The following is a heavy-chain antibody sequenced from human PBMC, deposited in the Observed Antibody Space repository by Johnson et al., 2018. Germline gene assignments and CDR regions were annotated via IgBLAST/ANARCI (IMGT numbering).Heavy chain of an antibody. Sequence: QVQLVESGGGVVQPGKSLRLSCVASGFTFASYVLHWVRRAPDKGLEWVAILSRDGTKKYYIDSVKGRFNISRDNSKNTLFLQMNTLRAEDTAVYYCAKGTQMLYYYYMDVWGKGTTVTVSS. V-gene: IGHV3-30*18. D-gene: IGHD2-8*01. CDR3: AKGTQMLYYYYMDV. CDR1: GFTFASYV. CDR2: LSRDGTKK. J-gene: IGHJ6*03.